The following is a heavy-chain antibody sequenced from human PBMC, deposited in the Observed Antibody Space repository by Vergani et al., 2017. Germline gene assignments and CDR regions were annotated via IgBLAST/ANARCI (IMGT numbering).Heavy chain of an antibody. CDR2: ISGSGGNT. D-gene: IGHD2-2*01. J-gene: IGHJ6*02. CDR1: GFTFSSFA. V-gene: IGHV3-23*01. CDR3: AKGVYCSSTSCYEGRGYYYGMGV. Sequence: EVQLLESGGGLVQPGGSLRLSCAASGFTFSSFAMSWVRQVPGKGLEWVSGISGSGGNTYYANSVKGRFTISRDNSKNTLYLQRNSLRADDTAVYYCAKGVYCSSTSCYEGRGYYYGMGVWGQGTTVTFSS.